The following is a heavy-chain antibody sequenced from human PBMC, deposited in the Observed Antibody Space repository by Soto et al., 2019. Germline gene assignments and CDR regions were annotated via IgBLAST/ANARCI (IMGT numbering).Heavy chain of an antibody. J-gene: IGHJ4*02. Sequence: EVQLLESGGGLVQPGGSLRLSCAASGFTFSSYAMSWVRQAPGKGLEWVSAISGSGGSTYYADSVKGRFTISRDNSKNTLYLQMNSLRSEDTAVYYCATDVYYYGSGSYASLRFDYWGQGTLVTVSS. CDR2: ISGSGGST. CDR1: GFTFSSYA. V-gene: IGHV3-23*01. CDR3: ATDVYYYGSGSYASLRFDY. D-gene: IGHD3-10*01.